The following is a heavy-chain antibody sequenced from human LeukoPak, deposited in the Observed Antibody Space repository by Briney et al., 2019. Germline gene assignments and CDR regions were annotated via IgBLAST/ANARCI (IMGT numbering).Heavy chain of an antibody. J-gene: IGHJ3*02. V-gene: IGHV1-46*01. CDR2: INPSGGST. Sequence: GASVKVSCKASGYTFTSYYMHWVRQAPGQGLEWMGIINPSGGSTSYAQKFQGRVTMTRDMSTSTVYMELSSLRSEDTAVYYCARDPGPPNAFDIWGQGTMVTVSS. CDR3: ARDPGPPNAFDI. CDR1: GYTFTSYY.